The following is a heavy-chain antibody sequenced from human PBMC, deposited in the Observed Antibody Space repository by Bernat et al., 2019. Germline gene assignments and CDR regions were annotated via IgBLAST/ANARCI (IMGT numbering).Heavy chain of an antibody. V-gene: IGHV3-30-3*01. Sequence: QVQLVESGGGVVQPGRSLRLSCAASGFTFSSYAMHWVRQAPGKGLEWVAVISYDGSNKYYADSVKGRFTISRDNAKNSLYLQMNSLRAEDTAVYYCARGIRDYKAARDVFADYWGQGTLVTVSS. CDR1: GFTFSSYA. D-gene: IGHD6-6*01. CDR2: ISYDGSNK. J-gene: IGHJ4*02. CDR3: ARGIRDYKAARDVFADY.